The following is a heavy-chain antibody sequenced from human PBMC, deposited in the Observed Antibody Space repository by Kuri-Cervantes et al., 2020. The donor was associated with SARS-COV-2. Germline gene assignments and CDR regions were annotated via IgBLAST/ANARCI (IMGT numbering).Heavy chain of an antibody. V-gene: IGHV1-46*01. CDR3: AREGITMVRGVTFDY. Sequence: ASVKVSCKASGYTFTSYYMHWVRQAPGQGLEWMGIINPSGGSTSYAQKFQGRVTMTRDTSISTAYMELSRLRSDGTAVYYCAREGITMVRGVTFDYWGQGTLVTVSS. CDR1: GYTFTSYY. D-gene: IGHD3-10*01. J-gene: IGHJ4*02. CDR2: INPSGGST.